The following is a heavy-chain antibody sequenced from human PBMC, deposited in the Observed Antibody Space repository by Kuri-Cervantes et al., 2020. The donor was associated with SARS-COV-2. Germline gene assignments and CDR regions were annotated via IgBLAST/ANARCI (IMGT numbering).Heavy chain of an antibody. CDR1: GFTFSSYA. CDR3: ARESTMIVVGNDAFDI. CDR2: ISYDGSNK. D-gene: IGHD3-22*01. J-gene: IGHJ3*02. V-gene: IGHV3-30-3*01. Sequence: GGSLRLSCAASGFTFSSYAMHWVRQAPGKGLEWVAVISYDGSNKYYADSVKDRFTISRDNSKNTLYLQMNSLRAEDTAVYYCARESTMIVVGNDAFDIWGQGTMVTVSS.